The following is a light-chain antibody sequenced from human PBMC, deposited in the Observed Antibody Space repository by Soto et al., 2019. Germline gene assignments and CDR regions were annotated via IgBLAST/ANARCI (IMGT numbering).Light chain of an antibody. Sequence: DIVMTQSPLSLPVTPGEPASISCRSSQSLLHSNGYNYLDWYLQKPGQSPQLLIYLGSNRASGVPDRFSGSGSGTDFTLKISRVEADDVGVYYCMQALQPTFGEGTRLEIK. CDR1: QSLLHSNGYNY. V-gene: IGKV2-28*01. CDR2: LGS. CDR3: MQALQPT. J-gene: IGKJ5*01.